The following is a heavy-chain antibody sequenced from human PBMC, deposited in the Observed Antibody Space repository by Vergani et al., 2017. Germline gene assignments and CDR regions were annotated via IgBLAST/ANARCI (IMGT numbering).Heavy chain of an antibody. Sequence: QVQLQQWGAGLLKPSETLSLTCGVYGGSFSGYYWSWIRQPPGKGLEWIGEIYHSGSTNYNPSLKSRVTISVDKSKNQFSLKLSSVTAADTAVYYCATYGDYGNNWFDPWGQGTLVTVSS. V-gene: IGHV4-34*01. CDR2: IYHSGST. CDR3: ATYGDYGNNWFDP. J-gene: IGHJ5*02. D-gene: IGHD4-17*01. CDR1: GGSFSGYY.